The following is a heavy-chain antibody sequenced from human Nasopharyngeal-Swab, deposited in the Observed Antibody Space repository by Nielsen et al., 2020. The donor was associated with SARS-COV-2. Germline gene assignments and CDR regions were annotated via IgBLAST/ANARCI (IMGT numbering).Heavy chain of an antibody. J-gene: IGHJ6*03. CDR2: IYHTGST. CDR3: ARRRGPAYYYYMDV. CDR1: GDSISRGDYY. Sequence: SETLSLTCSVSGDSISRGDYYWGWIRQSPVKGLEWIGYIYHTGSTSYNPSLRSRVIISSDASKNQFSLRLSSVTAADTAMYYCARRRGPAYYYYMDVWGKGTPVTVSS. V-gene: IGHV4-30-4*01.